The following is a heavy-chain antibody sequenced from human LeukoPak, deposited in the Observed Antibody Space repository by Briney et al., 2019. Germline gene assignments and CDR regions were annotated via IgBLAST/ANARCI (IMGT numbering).Heavy chain of an antibody. CDR2: ISSSSSYI. CDR3: ARDLSGSYGAFDI. V-gene: IGHV3-21*01. J-gene: IGHJ3*02. Sequence: GGSLRLSCAASGFTFSSYSMNWVRQAPGKGLEWVSSISSSSSYIYYADSVKGRFTISRDNAKNSLYLQMNSLRAEDTAAYYCARDLSGSYGAFDIWGQGTMVTVSS. D-gene: IGHD1-26*01. CDR1: GFTFSSYS.